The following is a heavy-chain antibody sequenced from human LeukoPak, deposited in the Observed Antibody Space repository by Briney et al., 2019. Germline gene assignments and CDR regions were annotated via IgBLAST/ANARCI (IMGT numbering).Heavy chain of an antibody. V-gene: IGHV3-7*01. CDR1: GFNYGPYW. CDR3: LHYDSGRI. D-gene: IGHD3-10*01. Sequence: GGSLRLSCIASGFNYGPYWMSWVRQAPGKGLEWVANIKKDGSDKYYVDSVKGRFTVSRDNAKNSLYLQMNSLRGEDTAVYYCLHYDSGRIWGQGTLVTVSS. J-gene: IGHJ4*02. CDR2: IKKDGSDK.